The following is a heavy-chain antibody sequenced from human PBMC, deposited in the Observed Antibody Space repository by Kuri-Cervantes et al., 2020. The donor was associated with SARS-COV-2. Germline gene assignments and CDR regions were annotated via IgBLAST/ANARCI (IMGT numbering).Heavy chain of an antibody. V-gene: IGHV4-59*11. Sequence: SETLSLTCTVSGGSISSHYWSWIRQPPGKGLEWIGYIYYSGSTNYNPSLKSRVTISVDTSKNQFSLKLSSVTAADTAVYYCARSMGNFWSSYYAAYYYYYMDVWGKGTTVTVSS. CDR3: ARSMGNFWSSYYAAYYYYYMDV. J-gene: IGHJ6*03. CDR1: GGSISSHY. CDR2: IYYSGST. D-gene: IGHD3-3*01.